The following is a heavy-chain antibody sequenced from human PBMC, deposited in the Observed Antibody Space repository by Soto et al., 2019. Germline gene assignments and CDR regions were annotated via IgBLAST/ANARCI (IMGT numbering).Heavy chain of an antibody. J-gene: IGHJ6*02. V-gene: IGHV1-69*13. CDR1: GGTFSSYA. CDR3: ARPTGDFYYYGMDV. Sequence: ASVKVSCKASGGTFSSYAISWVRQAPGQGLEWMGGIIPIFGTANYAQKFQGRVTITADESTSTAYMELSSLRSEDTAVYYCARPTGDFYYYGMDVWGQGTTVTVSS. CDR2: IIPIFGTA.